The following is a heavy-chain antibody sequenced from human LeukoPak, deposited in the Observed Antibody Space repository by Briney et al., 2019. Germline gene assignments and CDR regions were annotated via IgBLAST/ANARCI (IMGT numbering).Heavy chain of an antibody. J-gene: IGHJ5*02. V-gene: IGHV5-51*01. D-gene: IGHD3-10*01. CDR1: GYRFTIYW. CDR2: IYPGDSDI. Sequence: GESLKISCKGSGYRFTIYWIGWVRQMPGRGLEWIGIIYPGDSDIRYSPSFQGQVTLSADKSITTAYLQWSSLKASDTATYYCARRGENWFDPWGQGTLVTVSS. CDR3: ARRGENWFDP.